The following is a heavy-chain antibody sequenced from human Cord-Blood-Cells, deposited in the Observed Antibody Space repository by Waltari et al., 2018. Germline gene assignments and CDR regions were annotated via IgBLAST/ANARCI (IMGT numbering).Heavy chain of an antibody. V-gene: IGHV3-23*01. D-gene: IGHD5-18*01. Sequence: EVQLLESGGGLVQPGGSLSLYCAASGFTFSSYAMSWVSQGRGKGLEWVSAISGSGGSTYYADSVKGRFTISRDNSKNTLYLQMNSLRAEDTAVYYCAKGGRYSYGYNSYFDYWGQGTLVTVSS. CDR1: GFTFSSYA. J-gene: IGHJ4*02. CDR3: AKGGRYSYGYNSYFDY. CDR2: ISGSGGST.